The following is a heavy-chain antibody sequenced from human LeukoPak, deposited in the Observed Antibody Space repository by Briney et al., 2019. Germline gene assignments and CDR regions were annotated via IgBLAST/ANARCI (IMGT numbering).Heavy chain of an antibody. CDR1: GGSISSHY. V-gene: IGHV4-59*11. D-gene: IGHD6-13*01. J-gene: IGHJ4*02. CDR3: ARFFSSSWYDY. Sequence: PSETLSLTCTVSGGSISSHYWSWIRQPPGKGLEWIGYIYYSGSTNYNPSLKSRVTISVDTSKNQFSLKLSSVTAADTAVYYCARFFSSSWYDYWSQGTLVTVSS. CDR2: IYYSGST.